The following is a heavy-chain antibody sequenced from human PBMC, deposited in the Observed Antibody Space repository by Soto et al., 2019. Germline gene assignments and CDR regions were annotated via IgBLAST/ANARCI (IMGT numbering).Heavy chain of an antibody. CDR2: ISGSGGST. V-gene: IGHV3-23*01. CDR1: GFTFSSYA. D-gene: IGHD2-8*01. CDR3: ANVPTKYYYYYYMDV. Sequence: PGGSLRLSCAASGFTFSSYAMSWVRQAPGKGLEWVSAISGSGGSTYYADSVKGRFTISRDNSKNTLYLQMNSLRAEDTAVYYWANVPTKYYYYYYMDVWGKGTTVTVSS. J-gene: IGHJ6*03.